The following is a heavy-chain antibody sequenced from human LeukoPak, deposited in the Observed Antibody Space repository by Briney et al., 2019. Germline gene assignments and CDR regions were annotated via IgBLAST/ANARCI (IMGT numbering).Heavy chain of an antibody. D-gene: IGHD6-19*01. J-gene: IGHJ4*02. CDR2: ISGSGGST. CDR3: AKDWEQCLVRFYFDY. V-gene: IGHV3-23*01. CDR1: GFTFSSYA. Sequence: QAGGSLRLSCAASGFTFSSYAMSWVRQAPGKGLEWVSAISGSGGSTYYADSVKGRFTISRDNSKNTLYLQMNSLRAEDTAVYYCAKDWEQCLVRFYFDYWGQGTLVTVSS.